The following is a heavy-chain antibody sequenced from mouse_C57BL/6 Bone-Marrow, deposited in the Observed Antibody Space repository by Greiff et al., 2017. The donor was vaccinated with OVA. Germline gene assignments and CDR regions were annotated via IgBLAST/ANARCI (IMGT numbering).Heavy chain of an antibody. J-gene: IGHJ2*01. CDR3: TTGLLRFDY. CDR1: GFTFNDDY. CDR2: IDPENGDT. Sequence: EVQLQQSGAELVRPGASVKLSCTASGFTFNDDYMHWVKQRPEQGLAWIGWIDPENGDTEYDSKFQGKATIPADTSSNTAYLQLRSLTSDDTAVYYCTTGLLRFDYWGQGTTLTVSS. V-gene: IGHV14-4*01. D-gene: IGHD2-3*01.